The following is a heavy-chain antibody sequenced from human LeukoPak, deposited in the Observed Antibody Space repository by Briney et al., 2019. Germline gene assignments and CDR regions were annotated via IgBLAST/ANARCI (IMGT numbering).Heavy chain of an antibody. Sequence: ASVKVSCKASGYTFTSYGISWVRQAPGQGLERMGWISAYNGNTNYAQKLQGRVTMTTDTSTSTAYMELRSLRSDDTAVYYCATQTTVTTADDALDIWGQGTMVTVSS. D-gene: IGHD4-17*01. V-gene: IGHV1-18*01. CDR3: ATQTTVTTADDALDI. CDR2: ISAYNGNT. J-gene: IGHJ3*02. CDR1: GYTFTSYG.